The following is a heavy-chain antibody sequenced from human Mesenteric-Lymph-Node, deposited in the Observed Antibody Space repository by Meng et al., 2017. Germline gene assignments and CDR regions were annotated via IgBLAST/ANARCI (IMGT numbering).Heavy chain of an antibody. CDR2: ITGSGSPI. D-gene: IGHD6-13*01. V-gene: IGHV3-48*03. J-gene: IGHJ4*02. Sequence: GESLKISCAASGFIFSDYEMNWVRQTPGRRLEWPSYITGSGSPIYYADSVKGRFTISRDNAKNSLYLQMNSLRAEDTAVYYCARDHAGYGSSWYGTSDFDYWGQGTLVTVSS. CDR1: GFIFSDYE. CDR3: ARDHAGYGSSWYGTSDFDY.